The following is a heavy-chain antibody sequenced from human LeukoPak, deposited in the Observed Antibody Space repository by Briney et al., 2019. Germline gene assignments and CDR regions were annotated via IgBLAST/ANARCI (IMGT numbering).Heavy chain of an antibody. V-gene: IGHV5-51*01. D-gene: IGHD6-19*01. CDR3: ATIRGSSGWPLEY. Sequence: GESLKISRKGSGNSFTIYWIGWVRQMPGKGLEWMGLIYPGDSDTRYSPSFQGQVTISADKSISTAYLQWSSLKASDTAMYYCATIRGSSGWPLEYWGQGTLVTVSS. J-gene: IGHJ4*02. CDR2: IYPGDSDT. CDR1: GNSFTIYW.